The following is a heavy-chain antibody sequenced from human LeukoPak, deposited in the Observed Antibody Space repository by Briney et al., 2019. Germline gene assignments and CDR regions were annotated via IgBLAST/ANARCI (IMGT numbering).Heavy chain of an antibody. V-gene: IGHV3-30*03. CDR1: GFTFSSYG. J-gene: IGHJ4*02. CDR2: ISYDGSNK. D-gene: IGHD3-22*01. Sequence: GGSLRLPCAASGFTFSSYGMHWVRQAPGKGLEWVAVISYDGSNKYYADSVKGRFTISRDNSKNTLYLQMNSLRAEDTAVYYCARARGGYYDSSGYYYLDYWGQGTLVTVSS. CDR3: ARARGGYYDSSGYYYLDY.